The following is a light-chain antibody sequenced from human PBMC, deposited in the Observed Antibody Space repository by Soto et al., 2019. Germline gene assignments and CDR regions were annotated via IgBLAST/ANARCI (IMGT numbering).Light chain of an antibody. Sequence: EILLTQSPSTLPLSPGERATLSCRASQSVRSYLAWYQQKPGQAPRLLIYDASNRATGIPARFSGSGSGTDFTLTISSLEPEDFEVYYCQHRTNWPLTFGPGTKVDIK. CDR3: QHRTNWPLT. CDR2: DAS. V-gene: IGKV3-11*01. CDR1: QSVRSY. J-gene: IGKJ3*01.